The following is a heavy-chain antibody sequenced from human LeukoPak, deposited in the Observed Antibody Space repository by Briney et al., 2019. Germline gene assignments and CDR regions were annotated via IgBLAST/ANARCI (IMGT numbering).Heavy chain of an antibody. CDR2: INSDGSTT. CDR3: ARVFPYTVTTLGY. Sequence: PGGSLRLSCAASGFTFNSYSMNWVRQAPGKGLVWVSRINSDGSTTNYADSVKGRFTISRDNAKNTLYLQMNSLRAEDTAVYYCARVFPYTVTTLGYWGQGTLVTVSS. D-gene: IGHD4-17*01. CDR1: GFTFNSYS. J-gene: IGHJ4*02. V-gene: IGHV3-74*01.